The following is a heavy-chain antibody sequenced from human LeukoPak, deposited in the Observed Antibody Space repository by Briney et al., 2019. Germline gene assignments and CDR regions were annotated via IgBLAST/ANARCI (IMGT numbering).Heavy chain of an antibody. Sequence: GGSLRLSCAASGFTFSSYAMSWVRQAPGKGREWVSAISGSGGSTYYADSVKGRFTISRDNSKNTLYLQMNSLRAEDTAVYYCAKDRPYYYGSGTSGSFDYWGQGTLVTVSS. V-gene: IGHV3-23*01. CDR3: AKDRPYYYGSGTSGSFDY. CDR1: GFTFSSYA. J-gene: IGHJ4*02. CDR2: ISGSGGST. D-gene: IGHD3-10*01.